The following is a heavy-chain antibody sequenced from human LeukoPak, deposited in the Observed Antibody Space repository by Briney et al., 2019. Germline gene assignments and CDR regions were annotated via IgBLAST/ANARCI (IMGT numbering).Heavy chain of an antibody. J-gene: IGHJ5*02. Sequence: GGSLRLSCAASGFTFSSYAMHWVRQAPGKGLEWVTFIRYDGSNKYYADSVKGRFTISRDNSKNTLYLQMNSLRAEDTAVYYCAKESGYCSGGSCYGGGWFDPWGQGTLVTVSS. CDR2: IRYDGSNK. V-gene: IGHV3-30*02. CDR1: GFTFSSYA. D-gene: IGHD2-15*01. CDR3: AKESGYCSGGSCYGGGWFDP.